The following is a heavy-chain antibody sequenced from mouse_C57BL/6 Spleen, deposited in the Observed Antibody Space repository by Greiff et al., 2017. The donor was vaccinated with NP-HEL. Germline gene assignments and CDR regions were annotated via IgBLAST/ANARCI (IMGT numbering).Heavy chain of an antibody. CDR1: GYTFTSYT. D-gene: IGHD2-2*01. V-gene: IGHV1-4*01. CDR3: ASYGYDGAWFAY. CDR2: INPSSGYT. Sequence: VQRVESGAELARPGASVKMSCKASGYTFTSYTMHWVKQRPGQGLEWIGYINPSSGYTKYNQKFKDKATLTADKSSSTAYMQLSSLTSEDSAVYYCASYGYDGAWFAYWGQGTLVTVSA. J-gene: IGHJ3*01.